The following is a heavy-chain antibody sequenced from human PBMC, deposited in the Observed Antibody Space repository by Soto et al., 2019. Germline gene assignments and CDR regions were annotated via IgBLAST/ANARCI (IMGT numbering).Heavy chain of an antibody. CDR3: ARDINAGYYDSSGYYDYYYYYYGMDV. Sequence: SLRLSCAASGFTFGSYAMHWVRQAPGKGLEWVAVISYDGSNKYYADSVKGRFTISRDNSKNTLYLQMNSLRAEDTAVYYCARDINAGYYDSSGYYDYYYYYYGMDVWGQGTTVTVSS. D-gene: IGHD3-22*01. J-gene: IGHJ6*02. V-gene: IGHV3-30-3*01. CDR1: GFTFGSYA. CDR2: ISYDGSNK.